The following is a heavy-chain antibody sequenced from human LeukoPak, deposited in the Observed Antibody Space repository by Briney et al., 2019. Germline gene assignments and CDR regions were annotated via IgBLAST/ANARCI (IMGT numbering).Heavy chain of an antibody. Sequence: SETLSLTCAVSCYSISSGYYWGWVRQPPGKGLEWIGNIYHSGTTYYNPSLKSRVTISVDTSKNQFSLKLTSVTAADTAVYYCARQRHIVAVPGSFDIWGQGTMVTVSS. V-gene: IGHV4-38-2*01. CDR1: CYSISSGYY. D-gene: IGHD2-2*01. CDR2: IYHSGTT. CDR3: ARQRHIVAVPGSFDI. J-gene: IGHJ3*02.